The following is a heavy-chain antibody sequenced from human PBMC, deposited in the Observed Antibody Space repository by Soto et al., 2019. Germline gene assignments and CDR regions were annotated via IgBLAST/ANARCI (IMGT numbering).Heavy chain of an antibody. V-gene: IGHV3-21*01. J-gene: IGHJ4*02. Sequence: GGSLRLSCAASGFTFSSYSMNWVRQAPVKGLEWVSSISSSSSYIYYADSVKGRFTISRDNAKNSLYLQMNSLRAEDTAVYYCARDYINDILTGYYSAPVDYWGQGTLVTVSS. CDR1: GFTFSSYS. CDR2: ISSSSSYI. CDR3: ARDYINDILTGYYSAPVDY. D-gene: IGHD3-9*01.